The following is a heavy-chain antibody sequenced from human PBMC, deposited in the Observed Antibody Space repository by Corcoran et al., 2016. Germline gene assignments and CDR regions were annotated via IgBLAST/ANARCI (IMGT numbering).Heavy chain of an antibody. J-gene: IGHJ4*02. CDR3: ARARYDYGDYDY. V-gene: IGHV4-61*01. Sequence: QVQLQESGPGLVKPSETLSLTCTVSGGSVSSGSYYWSWIRQPPGKGLEWIGYIYYSGSTNYNPSLKSRVTISVDTSKNQFSLKLSSVTAADTAVYYCARARYDYGDYDYWGQGTLVTVSS. CDR1: GGSVSSGSYY. D-gene: IGHD4-17*01. CDR2: IYYSGST.